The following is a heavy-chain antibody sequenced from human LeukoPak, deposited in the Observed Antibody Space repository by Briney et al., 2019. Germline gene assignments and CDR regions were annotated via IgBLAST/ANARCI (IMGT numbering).Heavy chain of an antibody. D-gene: IGHD2-15*01. V-gene: IGHV4-59*01. CDR3: ARDSCSGGRCYSDYFDY. Sequence: PSETLSLTCTVSGGSISTYYWSWIRQPPGKGLEWIGYMYYSGSPNYNPSLKSRVTISVYTSKNQFSLKLTSVTAADTAVYYCARDSCSGGRCYSDYFDYWGQGTLVTVSS. J-gene: IGHJ4*02. CDR2: MYYSGSP. CDR1: GGSISTYY.